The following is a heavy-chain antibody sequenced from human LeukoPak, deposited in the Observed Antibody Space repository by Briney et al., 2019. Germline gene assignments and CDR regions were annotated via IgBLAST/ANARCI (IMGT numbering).Heavy chain of an antibody. CDR3: ARDKGPYWYFDL. Sequence: SETLSLTCTVSGGSIGSHHWSWIRQPPGKGLEWIGNIYNSGSTDYNPSLKSRVTISVNLSKKQISLKLTSVTAADTALYYCARDKGPYWYFDLWGRGTLVTVSS. CDR2: IYNSGST. CDR1: GGSIGSHH. V-gene: IGHV4-59*11. J-gene: IGHJ2*01.